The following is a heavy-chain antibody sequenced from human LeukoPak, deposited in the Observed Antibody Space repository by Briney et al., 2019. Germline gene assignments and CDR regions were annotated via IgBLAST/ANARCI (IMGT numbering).Heavy chain of an antibody. CDR2: IYYSGST. CDR1: GGSISSSSYY. CDR3: ARANWGDAFDI. J-gene: IGHJ3*02. D-gene: IGHD7-27*01. Sequence: PSETLSLTCTVSGGSISSSSYYWGWIRQPPGKGLEWIGYIYYSGSTNYNPSLKSRVTISIDTSKNQFSLKLTSVTAADTAVYYCARANWGDAFDIWGQGTMLIVSS. V-gene: IGHV4-61*05.